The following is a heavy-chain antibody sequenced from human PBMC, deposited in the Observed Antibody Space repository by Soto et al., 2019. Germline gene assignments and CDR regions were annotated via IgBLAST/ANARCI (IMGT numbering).Heavy chain of an antibody. Sequence: PGGSLRLSXAASGFTFSSYAMSWVRQAPGKGLEWVSAISGSGGSTYYADSVKGRFTISRDNSKNTLYLQMNSLRAEDTAVYYCAKWDYDILTGYPPYYFDYWGQGTLVTVSS. D-gene: IGHD3-9*01. CDR1: GFTFSSYA. CDR2: ISGSGGST. CDR3: AKWDYDILTGYPPYYFDY. J-gene: IGHJ4*02. V-gene: IGHV3-23*01.